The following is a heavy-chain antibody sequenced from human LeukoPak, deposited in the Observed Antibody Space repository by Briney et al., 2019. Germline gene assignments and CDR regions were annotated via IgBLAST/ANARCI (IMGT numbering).Heavy chain of an antibody. Sequence: PMASVKVSCKASGYTFSDYYMHWVRQAPGQGLEWMGWINPKRGDTNYAQKFQGRVTMTRDTSISTVYMELSRLTSDDTAVYYCASGRTIFYYYMDVWGKGTTVTISS. D-gene: IGHD3-3*02. CDR1: GYTFSDYY. CDR3: ASGRTIFYYYMDV. J-gene: IGHJ6*03. V-gene: IGHV1-2*02. CDR2: INPKRGDT.